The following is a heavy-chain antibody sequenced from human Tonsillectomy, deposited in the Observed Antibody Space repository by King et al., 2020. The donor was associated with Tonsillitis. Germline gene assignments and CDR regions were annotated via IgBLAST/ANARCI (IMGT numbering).Heavy chain of an antibody. CDR2: IYSDNNST. D-gene: IGHD2-21*01. CDR3: AKDVGGTGDVGVEANYYCAMDV. V-gene: IGHV3-23*03. Sequence: VQLVESGGGLVQPGGSLRLSCAASGFTFSSYAMTWVRQAPGKGLKWVSVIYSDNNSTFYADSVKGRFTISRDDSKNTLFLLMNSLRAEDTAVYYCAKDVGGTGDVGVEANYYCAMDVWGQGTTVTVSS. J-gene: IGHJ6*02. CDR1: GFTFSSYA.